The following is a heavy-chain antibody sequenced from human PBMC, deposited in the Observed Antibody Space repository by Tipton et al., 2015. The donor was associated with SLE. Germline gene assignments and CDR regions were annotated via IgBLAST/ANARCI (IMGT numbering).Heavy chain of an antibody. V-gene: IGHV3-66*02. CDR1: GGSFSGNY. Sequence: LSLTCTVFGGSFSGNYWIWVRQAPGKGLEWVSVIYSGGNTYYADFVKGRFTISRDNSKNTLSLQMNSLRAEGTAVYYCAHLPTATHDWYFDLWGRGTLVTVSS. J-gene: IGHJ2*01. D-gene: IGHD2-2*01. CDR2: IYSGGNT. CDR3: AHLPTATHDWYFDL.